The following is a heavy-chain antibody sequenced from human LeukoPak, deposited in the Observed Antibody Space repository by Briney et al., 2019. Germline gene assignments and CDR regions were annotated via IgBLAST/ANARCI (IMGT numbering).Heavy chain of an antibody. Sequence: GPLRLSRAASGVTLSSYSMNWVRQAPGQGLEWGSSISSSSSYIYYADSVKCRFTISRDNAQNSLYLQMNSLSAEDTAVYCCERDRGGAFDIWGQGTMVTVSS. CDR2: ISSSSSYI. CDR3: ERDRGGAFDI. D-gene: IGHD3-10*01. J-gene: IGHJ3*02. CDR1: GVTLSSYS. V-gene: IGHV3-21*01.